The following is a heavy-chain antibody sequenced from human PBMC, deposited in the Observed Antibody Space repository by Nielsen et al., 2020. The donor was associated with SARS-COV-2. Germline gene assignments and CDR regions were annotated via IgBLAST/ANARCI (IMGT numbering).Heavy chain of an antibody. CDR3: ARLYGDYVAYMDV. CDR2: INHSGST. Sequence: SCAVYGGSFSGYYWSWIRQPPGKGLEWIGEINHSGSTNYNPSLKSRVTISVDTSKNQFSLKLSSVTAADTAVYYCARLYGDYVAYMDVWGKGTTVTVSS. D-gene: IGHD4-17*01. CDR1: GGSFSGYY. V-gene: IGHV4-34*01. J-gene: IGHJ6*03.